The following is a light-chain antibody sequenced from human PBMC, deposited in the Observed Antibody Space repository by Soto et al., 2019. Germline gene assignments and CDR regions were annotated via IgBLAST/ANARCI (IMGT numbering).Light chain of an antibody. J-gene: IGKJ1*01. CDR2: DAS. CDR3: QQYNSYPWT. V-gene: IGKV1-5*01. CDR1: QSISSW. Sequence: DIQMTQSPSTLSASVGDRVTITCRASQSISSWLAWYQQKPGKAPQLLIYDASSVESGVPSRFSGSGSGTVFTLTISRLPPDDFATYYCQQYNSYPWTFGQGTKVEIK.